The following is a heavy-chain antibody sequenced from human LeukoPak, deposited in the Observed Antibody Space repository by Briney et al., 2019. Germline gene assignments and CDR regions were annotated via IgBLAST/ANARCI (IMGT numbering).Heavy chain of an antibody. CDR3: ARLRYSDY. Sequence: GGSLRLSCVASGFSFGSNWMSWVRQAPGKGLEWVANIKQDGSEKNYVDSVKGRFTISRDNAKNSLYLQMNSLRAEDTAVDYCARLRYSDYWGQGTLVTVSS. V-gene: IGHV3-7*03. CDR2: IKQDGSEK. J-gene: IGHJ4*02. CDR1: GFSFGSNW. D-gene: IGHD2-21*01.